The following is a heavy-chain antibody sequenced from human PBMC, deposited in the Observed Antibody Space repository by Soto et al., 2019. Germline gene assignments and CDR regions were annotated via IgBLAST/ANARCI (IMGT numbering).Heavy chain of an antibody. V-gene: IGHV3-33*01. CDR2: IWYDGSYK. CDR1: GFTFTTYG. D-gene: IGHD6-19*01. CDR3: ARGSSSGWYYFFFDY. Sequence: QVRLVESGGGVVHPGRSLRLSCAASGFTFTTYGMHWVRQAPGKGLEWVAIIWYDGSYKYYADSVKGRFTISRDISNNTLYLQMNSLRDEDTAVYYCARGSSSGWYYFFFDYWGQGTLVTVSS. J-gene: IGHJ4*02.